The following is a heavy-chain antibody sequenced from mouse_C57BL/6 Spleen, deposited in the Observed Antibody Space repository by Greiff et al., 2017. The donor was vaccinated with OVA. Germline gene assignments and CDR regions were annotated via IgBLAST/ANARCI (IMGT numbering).Heavy chain of an antibody. CDR3: TRRYYYGSSYESDY. D-gene: IGHD1-1*01. Sequence: LQQSGAELVRPGASVTLSCKASGYTFTDYEMHWVKQTPVHGLEWIGAIDPETGGTAYNQKFKGKAILTADKSSSTAYMELRSLTSEDSAVYYCTRRYYYGSSYESDYWGQGTTLTVSS. CDR2: IDPETGGT. V-gene: IGHV1-15*01. J-gene: IGHJ2*01. CDR1: GYTFTDYE.